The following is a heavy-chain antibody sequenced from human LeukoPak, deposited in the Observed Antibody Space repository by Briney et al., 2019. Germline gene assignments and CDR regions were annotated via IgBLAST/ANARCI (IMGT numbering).Heavy chain of an antibody. J-gene: IGHJ4*02. CDR2: IFYSGST. D-gene: IGHD6-13*01. V-gene: IGHV4-39*07. CDR1: GGSISTSNYY. CDR3: ARRPRIAAAGIDY. Sequence: PSETLSLTCTVSGGSISTSNYYWGWIRQPPGKGLEWVGNIFYSGSTYYSPSLRSRVTISLDTSRNQFSLKLNSVTAADTAVYYCARRPRIAAAGIDYWGQGTLVTVSS.